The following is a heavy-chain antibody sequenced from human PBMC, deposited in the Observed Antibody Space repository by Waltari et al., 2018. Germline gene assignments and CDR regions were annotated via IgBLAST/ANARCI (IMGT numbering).Heavy chain of an antibody. CDR1: GFTFTSHW. CDR2: LMYDGSST. V-gene: IGHV3-74*01. CDR3: VRGYGGDVY. J-gene: IGHJ4*02. Sequence: EVQLVESGGGLVQPGGSLRLSCAASGFTFTSHWMHWVRQGPGKGLEWVSRLMYDGSSTYYADFVKGRFTISRDNAKNTLYLQMNSLRAEDTGVYYCVRGYGGDVYWGQGTLVTVSS. D-gene: IGHD2-21*02.